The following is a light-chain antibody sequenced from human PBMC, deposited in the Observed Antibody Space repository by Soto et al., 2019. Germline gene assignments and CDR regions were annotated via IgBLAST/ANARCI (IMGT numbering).Light chain of an antibody. CDR2: EVS. J-gene: IGLJ1*01. V-gene: IGLV2-14*01. Sequence: QSALTQPASVSGSPGQSITISCTGTSSDVGGYNYVSWYQQHPGKAPKLVIYEVSNRPSGVSNRFSGSKSGNTASLTISGLQAEDEADYSCSSYTSSSTLPYVFGTGTKLTVL. CDR3: SSYTSSSTLPYV. CDR1: SSDVGGYNY.